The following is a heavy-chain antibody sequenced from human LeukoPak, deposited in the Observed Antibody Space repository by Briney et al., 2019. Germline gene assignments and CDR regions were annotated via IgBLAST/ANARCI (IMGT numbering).Heavy chain of an antibody. CDR3: AKGIAVAGQGFDP. CDR1: GFTFSSYW. CDR2: INSDGSST. J-gene: IGHJ5*02. V-gene: IGHV3-74*01. D-gene: IGHD6-19*01. Sequence: GGSLRLSCAASGFTFSSYWMHWVRQAPGKGLVWVSRINSDGSSTSYADSVKGRFTISRDNAKNTLYLQMNSLRAEDTAVYYCAKGIAVAGQGFDPWGQGTLVTVSS.